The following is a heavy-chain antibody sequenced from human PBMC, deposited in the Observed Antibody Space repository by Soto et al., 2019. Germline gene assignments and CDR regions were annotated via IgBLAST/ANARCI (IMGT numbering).Heavy chain of an antibody. V-gene: IGHV4-59*01. Sequence: SETLSLTCTVSGGSISSYYWSWIRQPPGKGLEWIGYIYYSGSTNYNPSLKSRVTISVDTSKNQFSLKLSSVTAADTAVYYCARDALYSSGPKYYYYGMDVWGQGTTVTVSS. CDR2: IYYSGST. CDR3: ARDALYSSGPKYYYYGMDV. CDR1: GGSISSYY. D-gene: IGHD6-19*01. J-gene: IGHJ6*02.